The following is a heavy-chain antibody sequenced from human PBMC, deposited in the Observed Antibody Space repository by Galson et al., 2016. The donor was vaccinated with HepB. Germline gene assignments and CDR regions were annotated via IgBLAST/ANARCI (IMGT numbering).Heavy chain of an antibody. J-gene: IGHJ4*02. Sequence: ETLSLTCAVYGGPFSGYYWTWIRQPPGKGLEWIGEINHNEDTNYNPSLKSRVTMSVDMSTRHFSLKLTSVTAADTAVYYYARGGVGIAVGSRGQGTLVTVSS. CDR3: ARGGVGIAVGS. D-gene: IGHD6-19*01. V-gene: IGHV4-34*01. CDR1: GGPFSGYY. CDR2: INHNEDT.